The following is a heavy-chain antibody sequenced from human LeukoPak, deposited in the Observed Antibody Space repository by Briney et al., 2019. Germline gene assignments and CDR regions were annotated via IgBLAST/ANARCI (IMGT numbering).Heavy chain of an antibody. Sequence: GGSLRLSCAASGFTFSSYAMSWVRLAPGKGLEGVSAISGSGGSTIYTDSVKGRFTISRDNSKNTLYLQVSSLRAEDSAVYYCAKERPSGSYLYYFDYWGQGTLVTVSS. J-gene: IGHJ4*02. CDR1: GFTFSSYA. D-gene: IGHD1-26*01. V-gene: IGHV3-23*01. CDR3: AKERPSGSYLYYFDY. CDR2: ISGSGGST.